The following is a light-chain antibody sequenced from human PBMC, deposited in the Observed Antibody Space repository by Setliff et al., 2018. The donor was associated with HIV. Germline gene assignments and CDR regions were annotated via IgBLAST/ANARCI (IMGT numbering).Light chain of an antibody. J-gene: IGLJ1*01. V-gene: IGLV2-11*01. Sequence: QSALTQPRSVSGSPGQSVTISCTGTTSDVGSYNYVSWYQQHPGKAPKLMIYDVTKRPSGVPDRFSGSKSGNTASLTISGLQAEDEADYHCSSYTGRSTFGFGTGTKVTVL. CDR1: TSDVGSYNY. CDR2: DVT. CDR3: SSYTGRSTFG.